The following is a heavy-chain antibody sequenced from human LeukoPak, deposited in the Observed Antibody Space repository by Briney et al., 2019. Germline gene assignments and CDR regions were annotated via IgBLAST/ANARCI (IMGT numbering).Heavy chain of an antibody. J-gene: IGHJ4*02. Sequence: ASVKVSCKASGYTFTGYYMHWVRQAPGQGLEWMGWINPNSGGTNYAQKFQGRVTMTRDTSISTAYMELSRLRSDDTAVYYCAREKEGLYYFDYWGQGTLVTVSS. CDR3: AREKEGLYYFDY. CDR2: INPNSGGT. CDR1: GYTFTGYY. D-gene: IGHD2/OR15-2a*01. V-gene: IGHV1-2*02.